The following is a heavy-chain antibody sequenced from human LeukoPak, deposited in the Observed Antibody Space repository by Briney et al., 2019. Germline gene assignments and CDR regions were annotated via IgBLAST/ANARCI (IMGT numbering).Heavy chain of an antibody. Sequence: GGSLRLSCAVSGFTFSNTWMNRVRQAPGKGLEWVGRIKRIIDGGTTDYAAPVKGRFTVSRDDSINTLYLQMSSLKTEDTAVYYCAAQGGAGDLRFWGQGTVVTVTS. CDR2: IKRIIDGGTT. D-gene: IGHD4-17*01. V-gene: IGHV3-15*01. J-gene: IGHJ4*02. CDR1: GFTFSNTW. CDR3: AAQGGAGDLRF.